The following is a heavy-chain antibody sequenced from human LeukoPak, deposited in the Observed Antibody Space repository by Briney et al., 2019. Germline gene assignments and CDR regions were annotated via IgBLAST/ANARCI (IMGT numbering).Heavy chain of an antibody. V-gene: IGHV4-34*01. J-gene: IGHJ4*02. CDR1: GGSFSGYY. CDR2: INHSGST. CDR3: ARLNRRYCSGGSCYSYYFDY. D-gene: IGHD2-15*01. Sequence: PSETLSLTCAVYGGSFSGYYWSWIRQPPGKGLEWIGEINHSGSTNYNPSLKSRVTISVDTSKNQFSLKLSSVTAADTAVYYCARLNRRYCSGGSCYSYYFDYWSQGTLVTVSS.